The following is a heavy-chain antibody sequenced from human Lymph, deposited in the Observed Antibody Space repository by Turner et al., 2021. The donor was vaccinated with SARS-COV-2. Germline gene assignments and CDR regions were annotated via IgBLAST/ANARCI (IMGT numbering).Heavy chain of an antibody. CDR1: GGTFSSYG. Sequence: QVQLVQSGAEVKKPGSSVKVSCQASGGTFSSYGLSWVRRAPGQGLEGMGGIIPIYGTANYAKKFQGRVTITADESTSTAYMELSSLRSEDTAVYYCARDTAVAGTVGAFDIWGQGTMVTVSS. D-gene: IGHD6-19*01. V-gene: IGHV1-69*01. CDR2: IIPIYGTA. J-gene: IGHJ3*02. CDR3: ARDTAVAGTVGAFDI.